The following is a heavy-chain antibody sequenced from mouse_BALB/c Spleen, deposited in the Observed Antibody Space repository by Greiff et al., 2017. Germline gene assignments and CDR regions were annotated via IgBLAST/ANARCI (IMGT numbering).Heavy chain of an antibody. Sequence: VQLQQSGPELVKPGASVKMSCKASGYTFTSYVMHWVKQKPGQGLEWIGYINPSNGGTNYNEKFKSKATLTVDKSSSTAYMQLSSLTSEDSAVYYCARYRDYDDGGYYFDYWGQGTTLTVSS. J-gene: IGHJ2*01. D-gene: IGHD2-4*01. CDR3: ARYRDYDDGGYYFDY. CDR1: GYTFTSYV. V-gene: IGHV1-14*01. CDR2: INPSNGGT.